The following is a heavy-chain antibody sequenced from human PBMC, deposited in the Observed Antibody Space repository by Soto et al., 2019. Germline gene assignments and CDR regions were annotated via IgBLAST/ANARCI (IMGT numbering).Heavy chain of an antibody. Sequence: GGSLRLSCAASEFTFSYYAMHWVRQAPGKGLEWVAVISYDGSNKYYADSVKGRFTISRDNAKNSLYLQMNSLRAEDTAVYYCARDLHDYVSFRFDPWGQGTLVTVSS. D-gene: IGHD3-16*01. CDR2: ISYDGSNK. CDR3: ARDLHDYVSFRFDP. J-gene: IGHJ5*02. CDR1: EFTFSYYA. V-gene: IGHV3-30-3*01.